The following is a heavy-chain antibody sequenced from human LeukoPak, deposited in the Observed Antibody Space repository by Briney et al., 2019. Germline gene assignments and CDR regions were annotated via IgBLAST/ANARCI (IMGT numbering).Heavy chain of an antibody. V-gene: IGHV4-39*01. CDR3: ARRLIKQLADYYYMDV. CDR2: IYYSGSA. D-gene: IGHD6-6*01. Sequence: SETLSLTCTVSGGSISSSSYYWGWLRQPPGTGLEWIGSIYYSGSAYYNPSLKSRVTVSVDTSKNQFSLKLSSVTAADTAVYYCARRLIKQLADYYYMDVRGKGTTVTVSS. CDR1: GGSISSSSYY. J-gene: IGHJ6*03.